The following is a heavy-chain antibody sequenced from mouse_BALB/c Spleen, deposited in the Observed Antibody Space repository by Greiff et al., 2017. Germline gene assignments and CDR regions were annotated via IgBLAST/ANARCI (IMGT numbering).Heavy chain of an antibody. J-gene: IGHJ3*01. CDR1: GYTFTSYW. D-gene: IGHD2-4*01. V-gene: IGHV1S81*02. CDR3: ARGDVITTRAWFAY. CDR2: INPSNGRT. Sequence: VQLQQPGAELVKPGASVKLSCKASGYTFTSYWMHWVKQRPGQGLEWIGEINPSNGRTNYNEKFKSKATLTVDKSSSTAYMQLSSLTSEDSAVYYCARGDVITTRAWFAYWGQGTLVTVSA.